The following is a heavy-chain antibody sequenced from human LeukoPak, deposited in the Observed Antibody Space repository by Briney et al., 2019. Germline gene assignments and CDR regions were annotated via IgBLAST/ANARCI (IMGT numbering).Heavy chain of an antibody. CDR2: INPNSGGT. V-gene: IGHV1-2*02. CDR1: GYTFTGYY. J-gene: IGHJ6*02. CDR3: AREEVIAAAGQYYYYGMDV. D-gene: IGHD6-13*01. Sequence: ASVKVSCKASGYTFTGYYMHWVRQAPGQGLEWMGWINPNSGGTNYAQKFQGRVTMTRDTSISTAYMEVCRLRSDDTAVYYCAREEVIAAAGQYYYYGMDVWGQGTTVTVSS.